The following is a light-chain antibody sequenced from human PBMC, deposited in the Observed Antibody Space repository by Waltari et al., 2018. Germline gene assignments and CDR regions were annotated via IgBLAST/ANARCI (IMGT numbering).Light chain of an antibody. CDR2: AAS. V-gene: IGKV1-39*01. CDR1: QAITIY. Sequence: QLTLSPSSLPASVGDRVTITCRASQAITIYLSWYQQKLGKAPKLLIYAASTLQSGVPSRFSGSGSGTDFTLTITGLQTEDFATYYCQQSINAPRTFGQGTSLEIK. CDR3: QQSINAPRT. J-gene: IGKJ2*02.